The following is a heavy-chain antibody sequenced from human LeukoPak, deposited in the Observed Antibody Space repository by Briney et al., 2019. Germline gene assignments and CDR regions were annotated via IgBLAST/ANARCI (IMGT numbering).Heavy chain of an antibody. J-gene: IGHJ5*02. CDR3: ARSLFPYGDWFDP. Sequence: GASVKVSCKASGYTFTSYDINWVRQATGQGLEWMGWMNPNSGNTGYAQKFQGRVTMTRNTSISTAYMELSSLRSEDTAVYYCARSLFPYGDWFDPWGQGTLVTVSS. CDR2: MNPNSGNT. CDR1: GYTFTSYD. V-gene: IGHV1-8*01. D-gene: IGHD2-21*01.